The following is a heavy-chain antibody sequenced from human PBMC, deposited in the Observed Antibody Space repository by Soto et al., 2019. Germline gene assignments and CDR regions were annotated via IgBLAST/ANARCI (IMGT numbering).Heavy chain of an antibody. CDR2: IYYSGST. D-gene: IGHD6-13*01. V-gene: IGHV4-39*01. Sequence: SETLSLTCTVSGGSISSSSYYWGWIRQPPGKGLEWIGSIYYSGSTYYNPSLKSRVTISVDTSKNQFSLKLSSVTAADTAVYYCARNIAAAGYDAFDIWGQGTMVTVSS. CDR3: ARNIAAAGYDAFDI. J-gene: IGHJ3*02. CDR1: GGSISSSSYY.